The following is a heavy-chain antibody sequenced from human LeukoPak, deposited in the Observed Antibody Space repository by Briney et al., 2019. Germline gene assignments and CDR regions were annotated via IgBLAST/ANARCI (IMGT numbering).Heavy chain of an antibody. J-gene: IGHJ5*02. CDR2: ISAYNGNT. CDR1: GYTFTSDG. V-gene: IGHV1-18*01. Sequence: GASVKVSCKASGYTFTSDGISWVRQAPGQGLEWMGWISAYNGNTNYAQKLQGRVTMTTDTSTSPAYMELRSLRSDDTAVYYRARGLAYSDSSGSVPYNWFDPWGQGTLVTVSS. D-gene: IGHD3-22*01. CDR3: ARGLAYSDSSGSVPYNWFDP.